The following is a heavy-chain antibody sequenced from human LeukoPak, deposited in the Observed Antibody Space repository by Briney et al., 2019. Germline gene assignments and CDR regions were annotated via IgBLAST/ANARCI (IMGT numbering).Heavy chain of an antibody. CDR3: ARVLYSGRGYYYYYMDV. D-gene: IGHD1-26*01. CDR1: GGPISSTGVY. CDR2: IYYSGST. V-gene: IGHV4-39*07. J-gene: IGHJ6*03. Sequence: PSETLSLTCTVSGGPISSTGVYWGWIRQPPGKGLEWIGAIYYSGSTYYNPSLKSRVTISVDTSKNQFSLKLSSVTAADTAVYYCARVLYSGRGYYYYYMDVWGKGTTVTVSS.